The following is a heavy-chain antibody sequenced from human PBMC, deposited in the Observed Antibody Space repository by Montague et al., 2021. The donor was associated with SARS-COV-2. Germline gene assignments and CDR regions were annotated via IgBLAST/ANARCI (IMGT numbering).Heavy chain of an antibody. CDR2: VYYSGST. CDR1: GGSISTYY. D-gene: IGHD3-16*01. CDR3: ARDLGDAPAY. J-gene: IGHJ4*02. Sequence: SETLSLTCTVSGGSISTYYWSWIRQPPGAGLEWIGYVYYSGSTKXKPSLKSRVIISVDTSENQFSLILNSVTAADTAVYYCARDLGDAPAYWGQGILVTVSS. V-gene: IGHV4-59*01.